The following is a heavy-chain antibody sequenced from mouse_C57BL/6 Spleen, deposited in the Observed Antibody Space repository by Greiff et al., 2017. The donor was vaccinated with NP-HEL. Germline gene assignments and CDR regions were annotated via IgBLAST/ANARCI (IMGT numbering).Heavy chain of an antibody. V-gene: IGHV14-3*02. J-gene: IGHJ2*01. Sequence: VHVKQSGAELVKPGASVKLSCTASGFNIKDTYMHWVKQRPEQGLEWIGRIDPANGNTKYDPKFQGKATITADTSSNTAYLQLSSLTSEDTGVYYCARINAWGQGTTLTVSS. CDR2: IDPANGNT. CDR1: GFNIKDTY. CDR3: ARINA.